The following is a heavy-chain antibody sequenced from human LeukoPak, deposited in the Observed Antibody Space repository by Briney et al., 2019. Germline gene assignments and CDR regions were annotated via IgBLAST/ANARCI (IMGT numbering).Heavy chain of an antibody. CDR3: ARDAGPYSGSYDDAFDI. J-gene: IGHJ3*02. Sequence: ASVKVSCKASGYTFTSYYMHWVRQAPGQGLEWMGIINPSGGSTSYAQKFQGRVTMTRDMSTSTVYMELSSLRSEDTAVYYCARDAGPYSGSYDDAFDIWGQGTMVTVSS. D-gene: IGHD1-26*01. V-gene: IGHV1-46*01. CDR2: INPSGGST. CDR1: GYTFTSYY.